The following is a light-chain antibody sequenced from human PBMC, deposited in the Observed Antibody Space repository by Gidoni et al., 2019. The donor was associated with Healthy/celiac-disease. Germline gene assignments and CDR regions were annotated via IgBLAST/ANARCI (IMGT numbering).Light chain of an antibody. J-gene: IGLJ3*02. V-gene: IGLV2-23*02. CDR2: EVS. CDR3: CSYAGSSLKV. Sequence: QSALTQPASASGSPGQSITISCTGTSSDVGSYNLVSWYQQHPGKAPKLMIYEVSKRPSGVSNRFSGSKSGNTASLTISGLQAEDEADYYCCSYAGSSLKVFGGGTKLTVL. CDR1: SSDVGSYNL.